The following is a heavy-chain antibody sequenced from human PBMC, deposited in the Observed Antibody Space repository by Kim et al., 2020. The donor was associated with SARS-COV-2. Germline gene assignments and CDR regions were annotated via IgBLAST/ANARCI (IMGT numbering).Heavy chain of an antibody. Sequence: GGSLRLSCAASGLTFSTYSMNWVRQAPGKGLVWVSGIRTDGGGTNYADSVKGRFTASRDNAKNTLFLQMNSLRAEDTAVYYCVTENGQARYFYMDVWGKG. CDR2: IRTDGGGT. CDR1: GLTFSTYS. J-gene: IGHJ6*03. V-gene: IGHV3-74*01. CDR3: VTENGQARYFYMDV. D-gene: IGHD1-1*01.